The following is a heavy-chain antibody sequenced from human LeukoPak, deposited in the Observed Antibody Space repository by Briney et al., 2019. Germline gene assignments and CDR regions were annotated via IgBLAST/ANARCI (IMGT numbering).Heavy chain of an antibody. D-gene: IGHD2-2*01. V-gene: IGHV3-23*01. CDR3: ARDAIHALNDI. Sequence: GGSLRLSCAASGFTFSSYAVSWVRQAPGKGLEWVSTISAIGINTYYADSLKGRFTISRDNSKNTLYLQMNSLRAEDAALYYCARDAIHALNDIWGQGTMVTVSS. CDR2: ISAIGINT. CDR1: GFTFSSYA. J-gene: IGHJ3*02.